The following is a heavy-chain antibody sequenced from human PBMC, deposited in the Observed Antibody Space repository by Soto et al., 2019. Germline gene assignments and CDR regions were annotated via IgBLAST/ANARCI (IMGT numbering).Heavy chain of an antibody. CDR3: AGDDCSGGSCYGMDV. CDR2: ISYDGSNR. V-gene: IGHV3-30-3*01. Sequence: GGSLRLSCAASGFTFSTYSMHWVRQAPGKGLEWVAVISYDGSNRYYADSLEGRFTFSRDNTKNMLYLQMKSLRAGDTALYYCAGDDCSGGSCYGMDVWGQGTTVTVSS. D-gene: IGHD2-15*01. CDR1: GFTFSTYS. J-gene: IGHJ6*02.